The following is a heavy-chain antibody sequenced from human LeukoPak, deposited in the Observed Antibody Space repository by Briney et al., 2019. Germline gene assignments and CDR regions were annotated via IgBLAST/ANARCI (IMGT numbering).Heavy chain of an antibody. D-gene: IGHD3-16*01. Sequence: KPSETLSLTCTVSGGSISSYDWSWIRQPRGKGLEWIEYMYYSGSTNYNPSLKSRVTISVDTSKNQFSLKLSSVTAADTAVYYCARYGLLGLSEINAFDIWGQGTMVTVSS. CDR3: ARYGLLGLSEINAFDI. CDR2: MYYSGST. CDR1: GGSISSYD. V-gene: IGHV4-59*01. J-gene: IGHJ3*02.